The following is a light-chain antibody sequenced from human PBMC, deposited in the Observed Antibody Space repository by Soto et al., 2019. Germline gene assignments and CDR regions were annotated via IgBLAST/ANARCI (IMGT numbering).Light chain of an antibody. V-gene: IGKV1-5*03. Sequence: DIQMTQSPSTLSASVGDRVTITCRASQSISSWLAWYQQKPGKAPNLLIYKASSLESGVPSRFSGSGSGTEVTLTISSLQPDDFAPYYCQQYNSYSPMYTFGQGTKLEIK. CDR1: QSISSW. J-gene: IGKJ2*01. CDR3: QQYNSYSPMYT. CDR2: KAS.